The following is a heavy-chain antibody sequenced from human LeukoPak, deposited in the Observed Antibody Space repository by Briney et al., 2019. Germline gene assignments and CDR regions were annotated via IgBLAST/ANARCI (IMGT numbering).Heavy chain of an antibody. V-gene: IGHV1-46*03. Sequence: ASVKVSCKASGYTFSSYYMHWVRQAPGQGLEWMGIINPSGGSASYAQKFQGRVTMTRDTSTSTVYMELSSLRSEDTAVYHCARLTSTTGTTRGGHWFDPWGQGTLVTVSS. CDR2: INPSGGSA. D-gene: IGHD1-1*01. CDR1: GYTFSSYY. J-gene: IGHJ5*02. CDR3: ARLTSTTGTTRGGHWFDP.